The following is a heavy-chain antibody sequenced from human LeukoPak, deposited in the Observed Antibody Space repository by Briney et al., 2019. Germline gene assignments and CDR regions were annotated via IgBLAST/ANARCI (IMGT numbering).Heavy chain of an antibody. J-gene: IGHJ4*02. CDR3: ARGYGDGYNFDYFDY. CDR2: IYYSGST. CDR1: GGSISSYY. Sequence: SETLSLTCTVSGGSISSYYWSWIRQPPGKGLEWLGYIYYSGSTNYNPSLKSRVTISVDTSKNQFSLKLSSVTAADTAVYYCARGYGDGYNFDYFDYWGQGTLVTVSS. V-gene: IGHV4-59*01. D-gene: IGHD5-24*01.